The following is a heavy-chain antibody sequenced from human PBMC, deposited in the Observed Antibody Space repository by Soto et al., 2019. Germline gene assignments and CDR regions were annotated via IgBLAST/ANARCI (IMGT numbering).Heavy chain of an antibody. J-gene: IGHJ4*02. Sequence: PSETLSLTCTVSGGSVSSGSYYWSWIRQPPGKGLEWIGYIYYSGSTNYNPSLKSRVTISVDTSKNQFSLKLSSVTAADTAVYYCARGTTVTGFDYWGQGTLVTVSS. CDR1: GGSVSSGSYY. CDR2: IYYSGST. V-gene: IGHV4-61*01. CDR3: ARGTTVTGFDY. D-gene: IGHD4-17*01.